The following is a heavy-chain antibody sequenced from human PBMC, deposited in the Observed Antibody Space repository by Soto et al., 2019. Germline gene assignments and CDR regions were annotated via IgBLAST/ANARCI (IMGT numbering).Heavy chain of an antibody. CDR3: GGGGGGYRLDYLEY. D-gene: IGHD3-16*01. J-gene: IGHJ4*02. CDR1: GYTFTSFS. Sequence: QVQLVQSGTEVKKPGASVKVSCEASGYTFTSFSVHWVRQAPGQGLEWMGWINAGNGNTKLSQTFQGRVTITRDTSAKIVYRGVGSFKSQDTGFFFWGGGGGGYRLDYLEYWGQGSLVTVSS. CDR2: INAGNGNT. V-gene: IGHV1-3*01.